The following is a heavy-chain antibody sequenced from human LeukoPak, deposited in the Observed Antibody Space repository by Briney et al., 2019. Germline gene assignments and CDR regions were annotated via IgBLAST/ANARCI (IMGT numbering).Heavy chain of an antibody. CDR2: ISPSGDIT. Sequence: GGSLRLSCAASGFTFSKHGMNWVRQAPGKGLEWVSGISPSGDITYYADSVKGRFTISRDNSKNTLYLEVISLTAEDTAVYYCAKDDAWLRFGEWSQGTLVTVSS. V-gene: IGHV3-23*01. CDR1: GFTFSKHG. J-gene: IGHJ4*02. CDR3: AKDDAWLRFGE. D-gene: IGHD3-10*01.